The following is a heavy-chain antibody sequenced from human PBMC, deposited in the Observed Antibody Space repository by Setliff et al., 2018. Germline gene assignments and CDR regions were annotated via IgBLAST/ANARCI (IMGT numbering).Heavy chain of an antibody. CDR1: GYTFTTYA. D-gene: IGHD1-1*01. Sequence: ASVKVSCKASGYTFTTYAISWMRQAPGQGLEWMGWINTNTGNPSYAQGFTGRFVFSLDTSVSTAYLQLSSLKAEDTAVYYCASGLEFDYWGPGSLVTVSS. J-gene: IGHJ4*01. CDR2: INTNTGNP. V-gene: IGHV7-4-1*02. CDR3: ASGLEFDY.